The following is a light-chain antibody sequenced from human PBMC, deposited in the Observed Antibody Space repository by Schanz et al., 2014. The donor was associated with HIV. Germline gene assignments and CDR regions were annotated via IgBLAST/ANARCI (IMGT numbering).Light chain of an antibody. J-gene: IGKJ4*01. V-gene: IGKV3-20*01. CDR2: GAS. CDR3: QQTDSFPLT. CDR1: HSVTSSY. Sequence: EIVLTQSPGTLSLSPGKGATLSCRASHSVTSSYLAWYQQKPGQAPRLLIYGASTRATGIPARFSGSGSGTEFTLTIGSLQSEDFATYFCQQTDSFPLTFGGGTRVEI.